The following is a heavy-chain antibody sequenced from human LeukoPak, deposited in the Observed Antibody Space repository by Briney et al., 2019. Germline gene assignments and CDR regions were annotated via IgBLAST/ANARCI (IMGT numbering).Heavy chain of an antibody. CDR1: GFTFSSYW. CDR2: IYSGGST. CDR3: ARYSTSPYYYGMDV. J-gene: IGHJ6*02. V-gene: IGHV3-66*01. Sequence: GGSLRLSCAASGFTFSSYWMSWVRQAPGKGLEWVSVIYSGGSTYYADSVKGRFTISRDNSKNTVYLQMNSLRVEDTAVYYCARYSTSPYYYGMDVWGQGTTVTVSS. D-gene: IGHD1-1*01.